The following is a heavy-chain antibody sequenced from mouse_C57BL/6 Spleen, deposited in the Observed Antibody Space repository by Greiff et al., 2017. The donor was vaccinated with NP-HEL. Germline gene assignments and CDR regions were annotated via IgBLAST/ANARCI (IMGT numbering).Heavy chain of an antibody. CDR2: INHNYGTT. Sequence: VQLKQSGPELVQPGASVKISCKASGYSFSDYNMNWVKQSNGKSLEWIGVINHNYGTTSYNQKLKGRATLTVDQASSTAYLQVNSLTSEDSAVNYCAYGNYFDYWGQGTTLTVSS. CDR1: GYSFSDYN. V-gene: IGHV1-39*01. J-gene: IGHJ2*01. CDR3: AYGNYFDY. D-gene: IGHD2-1*01.